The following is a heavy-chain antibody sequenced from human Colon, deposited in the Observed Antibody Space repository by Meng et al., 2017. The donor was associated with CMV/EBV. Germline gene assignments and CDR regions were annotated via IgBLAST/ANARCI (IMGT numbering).Heavy chain of an antibody. J-gene: IGHJ4*02. Sequence: ASVKVSCKASGYTFTSYYMHWVRQAPGQGLEWMGWISTHNGNTKYAQHLQGRVTMTRDTFTSTAYMELRSLDFDDTAIYFCARAYCSGTNCSPDYWGQGTLVTVSS. CDR1: GYTFTSYY. CDR2: ISTHNGNT. V-gene: IGHV1-18*04. CDR3: ARAYCSGTNCSPDY. D-gene: IGHD2-2*01.